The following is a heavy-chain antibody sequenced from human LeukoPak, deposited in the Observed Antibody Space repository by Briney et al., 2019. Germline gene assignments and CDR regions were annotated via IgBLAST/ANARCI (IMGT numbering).Heavy chain of an antibody. CDR2: ISAYNGNT. V-gene: IGHV1-18*01. CDR3: ARNLLQFPHYYYYGMDV. Sequence: ASVKVSCKASGYTFTSYGISWVRQAPGQGLEWMGWISAYNGNTNYAQKLQGRVTMTTDTSTSTAYMELRSLRSDDTAVYYCARNLLQFPHYYYYGMDVWGQGTTVTVSS. CDR1: GYTFTSYG. D-gene: IGHD4-11*01. J-gene: IGHJ6*02.